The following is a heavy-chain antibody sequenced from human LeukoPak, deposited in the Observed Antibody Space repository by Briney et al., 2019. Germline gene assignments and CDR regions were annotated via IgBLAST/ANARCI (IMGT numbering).Heavy chain of an antibody. CDR1: GGSFSGYY. J-gene: IGHJ4*02. V-gene: IGHV4-34*01. D-gene: IGHD6-6*01. CDR3: ARGEYSSSSGY. Sequence: KPSETLSLTCAVYGGSFSGYYWSWIRQPPGKGLEWIGEINHSGSTNYNPSLKSRVTISVDTSKNQFSLKMSSVTAADTAVYYCARGEYSSSSGYWGQGTLVTVSS. CDR2: INHSGST.